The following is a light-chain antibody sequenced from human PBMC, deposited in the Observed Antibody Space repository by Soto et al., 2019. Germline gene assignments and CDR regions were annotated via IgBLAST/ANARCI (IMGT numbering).Light chain of an antibody. J-gene: IGLJ1*01. V-gene: IGLV1-51*02. CDR3: GTWDSSLSAFYV. Sequence: QSVLTQPPSVSAAPGQKVTISCSGSSSNIGNNYVSWYQQLPRTAPRLLIYENNKRPSGIPDRFSASKSGTSATLGITGLQTGDEADYYCGTWDSSLSAFYVFGTGTQLTVL. CDR1: SSNIGNNY. CDR2: ENN.